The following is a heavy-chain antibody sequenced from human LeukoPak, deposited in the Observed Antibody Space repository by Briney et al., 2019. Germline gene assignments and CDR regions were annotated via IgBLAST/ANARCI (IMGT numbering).Heavy chain of an antibody. CDR3: AKDQSAGIAAGTTEGYFDY. D-gene: IGHD6-13*01. CDR1: GFTFSSYG. Sequence: GGSLRLSCAASGFTFSSYGMHWVRQAPGKGLEWVAFIRYDGSNKYYADSVKGRFTISRDNSKNTLYLQMNSLRAEDTAVYYCAKDQSAGIAAGTTEGYFDYWGQGTLVTVSS. V-gene: IGHV3-30*02. CDR2: IRYDGSNK. J-gene: IGHJ4*02.